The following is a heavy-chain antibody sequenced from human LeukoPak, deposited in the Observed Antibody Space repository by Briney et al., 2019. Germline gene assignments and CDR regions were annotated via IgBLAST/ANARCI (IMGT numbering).Heavy chain of an antibody. D-gene: IGHD4-17*01. CDR3: VADCYGDCID. CDR2: IVVGSGNT. V-gene: IGHV1-58*01. CDR1: GFIFSSSA. J-gene: IGHJ4*02. Sequence: EASVKVSCKASGFIFSSSAVQWAGQARGQRLEWIGWIVVGSGNTNYAQNFQERVTITRDMSTSTAYMELSSLRSEDTAVYYCVADCYGDCIDWGQGTLVTVSS.